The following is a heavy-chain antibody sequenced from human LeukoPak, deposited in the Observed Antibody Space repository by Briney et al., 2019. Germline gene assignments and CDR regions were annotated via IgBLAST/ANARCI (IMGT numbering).Heavy chain of an antibody. V-gene: IGHV1-69*06. Sequence: SVKVSCKASGYTFTSYYMHWVRQAPGQGLEWMGGIIPIFGTANYAQKFQGRVTITADKSTSTAYMELSSLRSEDTAVYYCARDYGDYVLHYWGQGTLVTVSS. J-gene: IGHJ4*02. D-gene: IGHD4-17*01. CDR1: GYTFTSYY. CDR3: ARDYGDYVLHY. CDR2: IIPIFGTA.